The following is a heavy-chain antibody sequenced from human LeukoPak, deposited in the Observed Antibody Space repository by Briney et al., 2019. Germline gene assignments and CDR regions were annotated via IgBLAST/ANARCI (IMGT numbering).Heavy chain of an antibody. CDR2: IYHVGDT. CDR1: GFTVSANY. J-gene: IGHJ5*02. D-gene: IGHD1-26*01. CDR3: ARLYSGSHSIRP. Sequence: GGSLRLSCAVSGFTVSANYMSWVRQAPGRGLEWVSVIYHVGDTFYADSVKGRFTISRDNSNNTLDLQMNNLRADDTAMYYCARLYSGSHSIRPWGQGTQVTVSS. V-gene: IGHV3-53*01.